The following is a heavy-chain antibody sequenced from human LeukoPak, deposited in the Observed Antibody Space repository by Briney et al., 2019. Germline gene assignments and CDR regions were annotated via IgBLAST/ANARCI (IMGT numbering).Heavy chain of an antibody. V-gene: IGHV1-69*05. J-gene: IGHJ4*02. Sequence: GASVKVSCKASGGTFSSYAISWVRQAPGQGLEWMGRIIPIFGTANYAQKFQGRVTITTDESTSTAYMELCSLRSEDTAVYYCAREAGVGATVYWGQGTLVTVSS. D-gene: IGHD1-26*01. CDR3: AREAGVGATVY. CDR1: GGTFSSYA. CDR2: IIPIFGTA.